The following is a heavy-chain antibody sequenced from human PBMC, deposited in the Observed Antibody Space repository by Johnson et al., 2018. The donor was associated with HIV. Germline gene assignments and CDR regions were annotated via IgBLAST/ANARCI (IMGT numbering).Heavy chain of an antibody. CDR2: ISYDGSNK. CDR3: AIIPPGGAGKGADAFDI. V-gene: IGHV3-30-3*01. J-gene: IGHJ3*02. D-gene: IGHD1-26*01. Sequence: VQLVESGGGVVQPGRSLRLSCAASGFTCSSYAMHWVRQAPGKGLEWVAVISYDGSNKYYADSVKGRFTISRDNSKNTLYLQMNSLRAEDTAVYYCAIIPPGGAGKGADAFDIWGQGTMVTVSS. CDR1: GFTCSSYA.